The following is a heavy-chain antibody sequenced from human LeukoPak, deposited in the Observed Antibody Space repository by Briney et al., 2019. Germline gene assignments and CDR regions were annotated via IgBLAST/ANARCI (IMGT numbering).Heavy chain of an antibody. CDR3: ARDLENWSSLAFDY. Sequence: GGSLRLSCAASGFTFRTYSMNWVRQAPGKGLEWISYISGSSSSIYYADSVKGRFTISRDNAKNSLYLQMNSLRAEDTAVYYCARDLENWSSLAFDYWGQGALVTVSS. J-gene: IGHJ4*02. CDR1: GFTFRTYS. CDR2: ISGSSSSI. V-gene: IGHV3-48*04. D-gene: IGHD1-1*01.